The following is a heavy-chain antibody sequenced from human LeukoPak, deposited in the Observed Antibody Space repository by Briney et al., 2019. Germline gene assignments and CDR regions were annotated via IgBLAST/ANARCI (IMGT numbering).Heavy chain of an antibody. J-gene: IGHJ3*02. CDR3: AKDQGWQWLAHDAFDI. V-gene: IGHV3-30*18. D-gene: IGHD6-19*01. Sequence: PGRSLRLSCAASGFTFSSYGMHWVGQARCKGVAWVAVISYDGSNKYYADSVNGRFTISRDNSKNTLYLQINSLRAEDTAVYYCAKDQGWQWLAHDAFDIWGQGTMVTVSS. CDR1: GFTFSSYG. CDR2: ISYDGSNK.